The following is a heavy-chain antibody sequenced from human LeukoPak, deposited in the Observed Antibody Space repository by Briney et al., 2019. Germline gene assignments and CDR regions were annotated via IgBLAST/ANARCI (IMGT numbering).Heavy chain of an antibody. CDR2: ISSSSSYI. D-gene: IGHD3-10*01. Sequence: GGSLRLSCAASGFTFSSYSMNWVRQAPGKGLEWVSSISSSSSYIYYADSVKGRFTISRDNAKNSLYLQMNSLRAEDTAVYYCPRAPGIWYFDLWGRGTLVTVSS. J-gene: IGHJ2*01. CDR1: GFTFSSYS. V-gene: IGHV3-21*01. CDR3: PRAPGIWYFDL.